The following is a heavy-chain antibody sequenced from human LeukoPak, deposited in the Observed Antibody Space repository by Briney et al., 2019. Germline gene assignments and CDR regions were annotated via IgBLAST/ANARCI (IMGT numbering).Heavy chain of an antibody. V-gene: IGHV3-30-3*01. Sequence: GGSLRLSCAASGFTFTAYLIHWVRQAPGKGLEWVAVMSSDGNAMFYADSVKGRFTISRDNSKNTLYLQMNSLRAEDTVVYYCVRESEYYFDHSASFDYWGQGTLVTVSS. J-gene: IGHJ4*02. CDR3: VRESEYYFDHSASFDY. D-gene: IGHD3-22*01. CDR1: GFTFTAYL. CDR2: MSSDGNAM.